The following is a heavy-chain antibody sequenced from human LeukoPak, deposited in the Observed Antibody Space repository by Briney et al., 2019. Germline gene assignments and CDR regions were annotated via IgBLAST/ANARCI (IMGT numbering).Heavy chain of an antibody. D-gene: IGHD5-18*01. V-gene: IGHV3-30*04. J-gene: IGHJ4*02. CDR3: AAYSYGSVSLFDY. Sequence: PGGSLRLSCAASQFIFGNYAMHWGRQAPGKGPEWVAVISYDGSNKYYADSVKGRFTISRDNSKNTLYLQMNSLRAEDTAVYYCAAYSYGSVSLFDYWGQGTLVTVSS. CDR1: QFIFGNYA. CDR2: ISYDGSNK.